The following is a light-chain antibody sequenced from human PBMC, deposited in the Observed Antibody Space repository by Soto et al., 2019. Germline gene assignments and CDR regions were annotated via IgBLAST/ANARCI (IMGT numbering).Light chain of an antibody. Sequence: QSALTQPASVSGSPGQSITISCTGTSSDVGGYNYVSWYQHHAGKAPRLMIYEGSKRPSGVSNRFSGSKSGSTSSLTISGLQAEDEADYYCCSYAGSSTRDVFGAGTKLTVL. J-gene: IGLJ1*01. CDR2: EGS. V-gene: IGLV2-23*01. CDR3: CSYAGSSTRDV. CDR1: SSDVGGYNY.